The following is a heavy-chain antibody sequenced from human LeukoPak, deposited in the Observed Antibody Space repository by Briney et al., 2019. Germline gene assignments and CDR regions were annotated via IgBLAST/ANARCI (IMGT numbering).Heavy chain of an antibody. V-gene: IGHV1-18*01. CDR3: ARGRRRGPAVYGDYPGGCDY. CDR2: ISAYNGNT. J-gene: IGHJ4*02. CDR1: GYTFTSYG. D-gene: IGHD4-17*01. Sequence: ASVKVSCKASGYTFTSYGISWVRQAPGQGLEWMGWISAYNGNTNYAQKLQGRVTMTTDTSTSTAYMELRSPRSDDTAVYYCARGRRRGPAVYGDYPGGCDYWGQGTLVTVSS.